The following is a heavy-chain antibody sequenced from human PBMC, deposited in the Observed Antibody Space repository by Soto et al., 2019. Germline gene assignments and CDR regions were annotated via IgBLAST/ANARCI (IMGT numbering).Heavy chain of an antibody. D-gene: IGHD2-15*01. J-gene: IGHJ4*02. V-gene: IGHV4-31*03. CDR1: GGSISSGGYF. CDR2: IYYSGST. CDR3: ARGVAH. Sequence: QVQLQESGPGLVKPSQTLSLTCTVSGGSISSGGYFWSWIRQHPGKGLEWIGYIYYSGSTSSNPSLXRXXTRSVDTSKNQFSLKLSSVTAADTAVYYCARGVAHWGQGTLVTVSS.